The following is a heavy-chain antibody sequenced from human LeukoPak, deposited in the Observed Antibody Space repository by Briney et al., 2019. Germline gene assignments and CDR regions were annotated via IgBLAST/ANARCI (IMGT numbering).Heavy chain of an antibody. V-gene: IGHV1-18*04. CDR3: ATAPGYGDPSNFWY. CDR1: GYAFTSYV. Sequence: GASVKVSCKASGYAFTSYVISWVRQAPGQGLEWMGWISAYNGNTNYAQKLQGRVTMTTDTSKSTAYMELRSLRSDDTAVYYCATAPGYGDPSNFWYWGQGTLVTVSS. D-gene: IGHD4-17*01. J-gene: IGHJ4*02. CDR2: ISAYNGNT.